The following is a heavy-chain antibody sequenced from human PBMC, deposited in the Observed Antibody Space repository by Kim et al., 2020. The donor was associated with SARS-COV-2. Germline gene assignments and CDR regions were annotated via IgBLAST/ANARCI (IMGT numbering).Heavy chain of an antibody. D-gene: IGHD5-12*01. V-gene: IGHV3-30*18. CDR2: ISYDGSNK. CDR1: GFTFSSYG. CDR3: AKDPGLGGYSGYDSPPN. J-gene: IGHJ4*02. Sequence: GGSLRLSCAASGFTFSSYGMHWVRQAPGKGLEWVAVISYDGSNKYYADSVKGRFTISRDNSKNTLYLQMNSLRAEDTAVYYCAKDPGLGGYSGYDSPPNWGQGTLVTVSS.